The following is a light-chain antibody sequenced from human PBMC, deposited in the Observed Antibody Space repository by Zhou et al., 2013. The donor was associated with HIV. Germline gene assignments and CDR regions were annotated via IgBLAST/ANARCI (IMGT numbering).Light chain of an antibody. CDR3: MQATH. J-gene: IGKJ5*01. Sequence: DLVMTQSPLSLPVTLGQSASISCRSSQSFVYSDGNAYLTWFHQRPGQAPRRLIYNVSERDSGVPDRFSGSGSGTDFTLKISRVEAEDVGVYYCMQATHFGQGTRLDIK. CDR1: QSFVYSDGNAY. CDR2: NVS. V-gene: IGKV2-30*01.